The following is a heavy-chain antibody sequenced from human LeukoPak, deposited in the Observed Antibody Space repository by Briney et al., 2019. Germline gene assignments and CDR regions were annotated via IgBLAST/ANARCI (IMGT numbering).Heavy chain of an antibody. CDR1: GFTFSSYA. CDR2: ISGRGGST. Sequence: GGSLRLSCAASGFTFSSYAMSWVRQAPGKGLEWVSAISGRGGSTYYADSVKGRFTISRDNSKNTLYLQMNSLRAEDTAVYYCARAVAGPRAFDYWGQGTLVTVSS. CDR3: ARAVAGPRAFDY. D-gene: IGHD6-19*01. J-gene: IGHJ4*02. V-gene: IGHV3-23*01.